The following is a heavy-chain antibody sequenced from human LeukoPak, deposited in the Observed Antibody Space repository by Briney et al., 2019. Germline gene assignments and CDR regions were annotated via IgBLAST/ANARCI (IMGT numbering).Heavy chain of an antibody. V-gene: IGHV4-30-2*01. CDR3: ARVSANGNRFDP. J-gene: IGHJ5*02. D-gene: IGHD2-8*01. CDR2: IYHSGST. CDR1: GGSISSGGYY. Sequence: PSQTLSLTCTVSGGSISSGGYYWSWIRQPPGKGLEWIGYIYHSGSTYYNPSLKSRVTISVDRSKNQFSLKLSSVTAADTAVNYCARVSANGNRFDPWGQGTLVTVSS.